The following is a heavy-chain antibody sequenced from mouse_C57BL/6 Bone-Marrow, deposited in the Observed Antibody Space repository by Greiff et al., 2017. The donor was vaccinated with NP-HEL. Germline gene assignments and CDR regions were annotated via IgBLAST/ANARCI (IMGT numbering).Heavy chain of an antibody. D-gene: IGHD1-1*01. CDR3: ASYYGSSYVWFAY. J-gene: IGHJ3*01. CDR2: INPNYGTT. V-gene: IGHV1-39*01. Sequence: VQLQQFGPELVKPGASVKISCKASGYSFTDYNMNWVKQSNGKSLEWIGVINPNYGTTSYNQKFKGKATLTVDQSSSTAYMQLNSLTSEDSAVYYCASYYGSSYVWFAYWGQGTLVTVSA. CDR1: GYSFTDYN.